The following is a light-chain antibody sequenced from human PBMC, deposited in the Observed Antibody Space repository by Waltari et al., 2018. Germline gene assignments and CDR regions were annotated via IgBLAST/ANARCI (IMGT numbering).Light chain of an antibody. Sequence: WYQQHPGKAPKVVIYDVTERPSGVSNRFSGSKSGSTASLTISGLQTEDETDYYCSSRTNSITWVFGGGTKVTVL. CDR3: SSRTNSITWV. J-gene: IGLJ3*02. CDR2: DVT. V-gene: IGLV2-14*03.